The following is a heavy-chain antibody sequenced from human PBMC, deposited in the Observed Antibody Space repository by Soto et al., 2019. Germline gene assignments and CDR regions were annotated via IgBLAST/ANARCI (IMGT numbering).Heavy chain of an antibody. J-gene: IGHJ6*02. CDR1: GFTFSDYY. D-gene: IGHD3-3*01. CDR2: ISSSSSYT. CDR3: ARELATIFGVVTFNSMDV. Sequence: GGSLRLSCAASGFTFSDYYMSWIRQAPGKGLEWVSYISSSSSYTNYADSVKGRFTISRDNAKNSLYLQMNSLRAEDTAVYYCARELATIFGVVTFNSMDVWGQGTTVTVSS. V-gene: IGHV3-11*06.